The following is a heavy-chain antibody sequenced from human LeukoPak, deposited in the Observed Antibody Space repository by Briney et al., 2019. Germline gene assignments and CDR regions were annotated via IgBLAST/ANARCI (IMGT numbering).Heavy chain of an antibody. CDR1: GFTFADHA. CDR2: ISGHGGST. CDR3: AKDRYCFSTSCYAPFDH. D-gene: IGHD2-2*01. Sequence: GGSLRLFCAASGFTFADHAMHWVRQAPGKGLEGVSIISGHGGSTYYADSVKGRFTISRDNSKESLYLQMDSLRTEDTGFYYCAKDRYCFSTSCYAPFDHWGQGTLVTVSS. J-gene: IGHJ4*02. V-gene: IGHV3-43*02.